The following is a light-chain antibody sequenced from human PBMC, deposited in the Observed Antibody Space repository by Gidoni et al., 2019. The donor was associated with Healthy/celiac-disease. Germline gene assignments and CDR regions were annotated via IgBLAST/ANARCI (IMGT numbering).Light chain of an antibody. V-gene: IGKV3-20*01. J-gene: IGKJ1*01. CDR3: QQYGSSPRT. Sequence: EIVLTQPPGTLSSSPVERATLTCRASQSVSSSYLAWYQQKPGQAPRLLIYGASSRATGIPDRFSGSGSGTDFTLTISRLEPEDFAVYYCQQYGSSPRTFGQGTKVEIK. CDR1: QSVSSSY. CDR2: GAS.